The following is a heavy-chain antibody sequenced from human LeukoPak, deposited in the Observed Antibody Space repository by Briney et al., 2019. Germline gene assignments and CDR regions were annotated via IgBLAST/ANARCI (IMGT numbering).Heavy chain of an antibody. J-gene: IGHJ4*02. V-gene: IGHV4-34*01. CDR3: ARGLRSWYFDY. CDR2: INHSGST. CDR1: GGSFSGYY. Sequence: PSETLSLTCAVYGGSFSGYYWGWIRQPPGKGLEWIGEINHSGSTNYNPSLKSRVTISVDTSKNQFSLKLSSVTAADTAVYYCARGLRSWYFDYWGQGTLVTVSS. D-gene: IGHD6-13*01.